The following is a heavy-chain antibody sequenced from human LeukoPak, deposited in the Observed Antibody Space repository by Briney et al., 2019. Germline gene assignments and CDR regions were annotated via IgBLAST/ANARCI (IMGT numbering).Heavy chain of an antibody. J-gene: IGHJ4*02. V-gene: IGHV3-21*01. CDR1: GYTCSSYT. CDR2: ILSSSSYI. Sequence: GGSLRLSCAASGYTCSSYTMDSVRQAAGKGLQWFSSILSSSSYIYYADSVKGRFTISRDNAKNSLHLQMNSLRAEDTALYFCAREGLYSGSASSDLDYWGQGTLVTVSS. D-gene: IGHD3-10*01. CDR3: AREGLYSGSASSDLDY.